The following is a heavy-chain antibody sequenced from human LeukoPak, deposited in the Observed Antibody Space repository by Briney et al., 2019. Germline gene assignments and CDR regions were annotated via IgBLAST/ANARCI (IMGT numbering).Heavy chain of an antibody. CDR2: IVSSSSTI. J-gene: IGHJ4*02. Sequence: RSGGSLRLSCAASGFTFSSYTMNWVRQAPGKGLEWISYIVSSSSTIYYADSVKGRFTISRDNAKNSLYLQMNSLRAEDTAVYYCARVPGSYNYCDYWGQGTLVTVSS. D-gene: IGHD1-26*01. CDR3: ARVPGSYNYCDY. V-gene: IGHV3-48*01. CDR1: GFTFSSYT.